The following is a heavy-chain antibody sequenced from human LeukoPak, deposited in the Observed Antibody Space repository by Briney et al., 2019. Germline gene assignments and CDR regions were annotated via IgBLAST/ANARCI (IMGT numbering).Heavy chain of an antibody. V-gene: IGHV4-39*01. CDR3: ARHPSKGYCTAAGCYSLGAFDV. J-gene: IGHJ3*01. CDR2: IYFSGST. Sequence: PSETLSLTCTVSGDSISGSNYYWGWIRQPPGKGLEWIGSIYFSGSTYYTPFLKSRVTLSVDTSKNQFSLRLNSVTATDTAAYYCARHPSKGYCTAAGCYSLGAFDVWGQGTMVTVSS. CDR1: GDSISGSNYY. D-gene: IGHD2-15*01.